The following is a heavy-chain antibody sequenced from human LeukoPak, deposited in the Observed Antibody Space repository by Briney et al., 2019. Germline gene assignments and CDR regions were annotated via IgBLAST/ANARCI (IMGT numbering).Heavy chain of an antibody. V-gene: IGHV1-69*04. D-gene: IGHD6-19*01. CDR1: GYTFTSYD. Sequence: SVKVSCKASGYTFTSYDISWVRQAPGQGLEWMGRIIPILGIANYAQKFQGRVTITADKSTSTAYMELSSLRSEDTAVYYCARGLSSGWYNWGQGALVTVSS. CDR2: IIPILGIA. J-gene: IGHJ4*02. CDR3: ARGLSSGWYN.